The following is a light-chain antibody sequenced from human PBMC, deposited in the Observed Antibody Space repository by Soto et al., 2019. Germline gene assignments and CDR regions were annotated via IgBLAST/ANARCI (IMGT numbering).Light chain of an antibody. V-gene: IGLV1-47*01. CDR3: ATWDDSLSGFVV. J-gene: IGLJ7*01. CDR2: SDN. CDR1: SSNIGNNF. Sequence: QSVLTQPPSVSGTPGQRVTISCSGSSSNIGNNFVYWYQHLPGAAPNLVVYSDNHRPSGVPVRFSGSKSGTSASLTISGLRSEDEATYYCATWDDSLSGFVVFGGGTQLTVL.